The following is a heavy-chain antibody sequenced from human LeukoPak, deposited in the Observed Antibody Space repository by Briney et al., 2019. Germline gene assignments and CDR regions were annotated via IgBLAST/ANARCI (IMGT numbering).Heavy chain of an antibody. Sequence: GASVKVSCKASGYTFTSYGISGVRQAPGQGLEWMGWISAYNGNTNYAQKLQGRVTMTTDTSTSTAYMELRSLRSDDTAVYYCVQVAVAGTVGAFDIWGQGTMVTVSS. V-gene: IGHV1-18*01. D-gene: IGHD6-19*01. CDR1: GYTFTSYG. CDR2: ISAYNGNT. J-gene: IGHJ3*02. CDR3: VQVAVAGTVGAFDI.